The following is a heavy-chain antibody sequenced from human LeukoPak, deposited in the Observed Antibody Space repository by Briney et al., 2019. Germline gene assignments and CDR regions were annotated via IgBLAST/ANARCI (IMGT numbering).Heavy chain of an antibody. Sequence: PSETLSLTCAVYGGSLSGYYWSWIRQPPGKGLEWIGEINHSGSTNYNPSLKSRVTISVDTSKNQFSLKLSSVTAADTAVYYCARFASIVVVTATRADWYFDLWGRGTLVTVSS. D-gene: IGHD2-21*02. V-gene: IGHV4-34*01. CDR2: INHSGST. J-gene: IGHJ2*01. CDR1: GGSLSGYY. CDR3: ARFASIVVVTATRADWYFDL.